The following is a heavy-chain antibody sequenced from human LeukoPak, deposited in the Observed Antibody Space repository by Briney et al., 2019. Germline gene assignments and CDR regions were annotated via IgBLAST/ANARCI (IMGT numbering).Heavy chain of an antibody. Sequence: PGGSLRLSCAASGFTFSSYAMHWVRQAPGKGLEWVAVISYDGSNKYYADSVKGRFTISRDNSKNTLYLQMNSLRAEDTAVYYCARASGHYGDYPFDYWGQGTLVTVSS. D-gene: IGHD4-17*01. CDR2: ISYDGSNK. J-gene: IGHJ4*02. V-gene: IGHV3-30*04. CDR3: ARASGHYGDYPFDY. CDR1: GFTFSSYA.